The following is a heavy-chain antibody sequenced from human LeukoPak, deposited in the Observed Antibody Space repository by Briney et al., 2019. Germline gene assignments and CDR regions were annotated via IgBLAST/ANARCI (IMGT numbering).Heavy chain of an antibody. V-gene: IGHV1-69*05. CDR3: ARSGVGDYSNAFDP. CDR1: GGTFSSYA. CDR2: IIPIFGTA. J-gene: IGHJ5*02. Sequence: SVTVSCKASGGTFSSYAISWVQQAPGQGLEWMGGIIPIFGTANYAQKFQGRVTITTDESTSTAYMELSSLRSEDTAVYYCARSGVGDYSNAFDPWGQGTLVTVSS. D-gene: IGHD4-11*01.